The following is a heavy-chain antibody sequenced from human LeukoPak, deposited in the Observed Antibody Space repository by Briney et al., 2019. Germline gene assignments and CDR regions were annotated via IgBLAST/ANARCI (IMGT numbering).Heavy chain of an antibody. CDR2: ISTTSNTI. Sequence: GRSLRLSCAASGFTLSTYSINWVRQAPGKGLEWVSYISTTSNTIHYADSVKGRFTISRDNAKNSLYLQMNSLRAEDTAVYYCARDQGYCSRTNYCYYYYMDVWGKGTTVTVSS. CDR1: GFTLSTYS. J-gene: IGHJ6*03. V-gene: IGHV3-48*04. CDR3: ARDQGYCSRTNYCYYYYMDV. D-gene: IGHD2-2*01.